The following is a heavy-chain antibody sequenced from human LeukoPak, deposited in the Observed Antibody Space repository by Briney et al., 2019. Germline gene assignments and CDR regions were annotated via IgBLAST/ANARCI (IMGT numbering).Heavy chain of an antibody. D-gene: IGHD3-22*01. V-gene: IGHV4-34*01. Sequence: SETLSITCAVYGGSFSGYYWSWIRQPPGKGLEWIGEINHSGSTNYNPSLKSRVTISVHTSKNQFSLKLSSVTAADTAVYYCARDLDYYDSSGGEDWGQGTLVTVSS. J-gene: IGHJ4*02. CDR1: GGSFSGYY. CDR3: ARDLDYYDSSGGED. CDR2: INHSGST.